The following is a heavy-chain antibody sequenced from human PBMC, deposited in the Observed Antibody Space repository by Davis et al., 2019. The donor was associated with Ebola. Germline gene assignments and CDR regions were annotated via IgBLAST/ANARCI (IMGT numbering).Heavy chain of an antibody. J-gene: IGHJ4*02. V-gene: IGHV1-46*02. D-gene: IGHD3-22*01. CDR1: GYTFNSYY. CDR2: INPSGGST. CDR3: ARGRGHYESSGGDF. Sequence: AASVEVSCKASGYTFNSYYIHWVRQAPGQGLEWMGIINPSGGSTTYAQKFQGRVTMTRETSTRTVYMELSSLRSEDTAVYYCARGRGHYESSGGDFWGQGTLVTVSS.